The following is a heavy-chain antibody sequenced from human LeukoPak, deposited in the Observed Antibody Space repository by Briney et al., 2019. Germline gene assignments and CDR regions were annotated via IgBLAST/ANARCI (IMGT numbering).Heavy chain of an antibody. J-gene: IGHJ4*02. V-gene: IGHV3-11*05. CDR3: ARDGAGDYVDY. Sequence: GGSLRLSCAASGFTFSNYYMGWIRQAPGKGLEWISHISGRSSDTKYADSVKGRFTISRDNAKNSLYLQMNSLRAEDTAVYYCARDGAGDYVDYWGQGTLVTVSS. CDR1: GFTFSNYY. D-gene: IGHD4-17*01. CDR2: ISGRSSDT.